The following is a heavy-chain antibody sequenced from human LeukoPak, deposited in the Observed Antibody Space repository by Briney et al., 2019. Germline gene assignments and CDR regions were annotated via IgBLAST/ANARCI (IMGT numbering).Heavy chain of an antibody. Sequence: SETLSLTCTVSGGSISSGSYYWSWIRQPAGKGLEWIGRIYTSGSTNYNPSLKSRVTISVDTSKNQFSLKLSSVTAADTAVYYCARGKPTPNYDFPTYHYYYYMDVWGKGTTVTVSS. V-gene: IGHV4-61*02. CDR2: IYTSGST. CDR1: GGSISSGSYY. CDR3: ARGKPTPNYDFPTYHYYYYMDV. D-gene: IGHD3-3*01. J-gene: IGHJ6*03.